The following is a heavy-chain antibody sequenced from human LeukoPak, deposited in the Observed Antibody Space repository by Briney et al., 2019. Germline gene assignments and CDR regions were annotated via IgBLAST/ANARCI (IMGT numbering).Heavy chain of an antibody. CDR1: GFTFSSYA. J-gene: IGHJ6*02. D-gene: IGHD4-17*01. Sequence: GGSLRLSCAASGFTFSSYAMSWVRQAPGKGLEWVSAISGSGGSTYYADSVKGRFTISRDNSKNTLYLQMNSLRAEDTAVYYCAKVEATVTTWGYYYYYYGMDVWGQGTTVTVSS. CDR3: AKVEATVTTWGYYYYYYGMDV. V-gene: IGHV3-23*01. CDR2: ISGSGGST.